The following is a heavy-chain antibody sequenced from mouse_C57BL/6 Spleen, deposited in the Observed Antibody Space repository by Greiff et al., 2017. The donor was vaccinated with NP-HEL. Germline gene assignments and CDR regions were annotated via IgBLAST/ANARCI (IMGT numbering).Heavy chain of an antibody. CDR2: ISSGSSTI. V-gene: IGHV5-17*01. CDR3: AKALGRYYAMDY. J-gene: IGHJ4*01. CDR1: GFTFSDYG. Sequence: EVQGVESGGGLVKPGGSLKLSCAASGFTFSDYGMHWVRQAPEKGLEWVAYISSGSSTIYYADTVKGRFTISRDNAKNPLFLQMTSLRSEDTAMYYCAKALGRYYAMDYWGQGTSVTVSS.